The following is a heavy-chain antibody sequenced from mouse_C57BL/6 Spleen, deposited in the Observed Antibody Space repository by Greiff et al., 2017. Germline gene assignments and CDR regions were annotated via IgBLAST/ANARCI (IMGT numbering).Heavy chain of an antibody. J-gene: IGHJ2*01. CDR1: GFTFTDYY. V-gene: IGHV7-3*01. CDR2: IRNKANGYTT. Sequence: EVNVVESGGGLVQPGGSLSLSCAASGFTFTDYYMSWVRQPPGKALEWLGFIRNKANGYTTEYSASVKGRFTISRDNSRSILYLQMNALRAEDSATYYCARYGNYFDYWGQGTTLTVSS. CDR3: ARYGNYFDY.